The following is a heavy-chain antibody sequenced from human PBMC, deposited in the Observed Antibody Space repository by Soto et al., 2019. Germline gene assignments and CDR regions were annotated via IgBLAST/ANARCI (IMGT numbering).Heavy chain of an antibody. CDR3: ARWSYLDY. J-gene: IGHJ4*02. CDR2: ISGSDGKT. D-gene: IGHD3-3*01. V-gene: IGHV3-23*01. Sequence: GGSLRLSCAASGFSFGSYALSWVRQAPGKGLEWVSTISGSDGKTFYADAVKGRFSISRDTSQNTLYLQMNSLRADDTAIYYCARWSYLDYWGQGTRVTV. CDR1: GFSFGSYA.